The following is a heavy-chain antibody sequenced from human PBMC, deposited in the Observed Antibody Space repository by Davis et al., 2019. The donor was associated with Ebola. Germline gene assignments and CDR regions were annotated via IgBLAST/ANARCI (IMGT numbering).Heavy chain of an antibody. J-gene: IGHJ3*02. CDR1: GGTFSSYA. Sequence: SVKVSCKASGGTFSSYAISWVRQAPGQGLEWMGGIIPIFGTANYAQKFQGRVTITADESTSTAYMELSSLRSEDTAVYYCAGSTQQWLVPPDAFDIWGQGTMVTVSS. V-gene: IGHV1-69*13. CDR3: AGSTQQWLVPPDAFDI. CDR2: IIPIFGTA. D-gene: IGHD6-19*01.